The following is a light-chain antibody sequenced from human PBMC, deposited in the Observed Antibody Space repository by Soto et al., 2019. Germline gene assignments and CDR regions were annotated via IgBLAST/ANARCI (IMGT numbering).Light chain of an antibody. CDR2: AAS. Sequence: DIQMTQSPSTMSASAGDSVTITCRASQSISSWLAWYQHKPGKAPKLLIYAASNLDSGVPSRFSGRGSGTEFSLTISNLQPYDCATDYCHQYENYWTFGQGTKVDIK. CDR3: HQYENYWT. CDR1: QSISSW. J-gene: IGKJ1*01. V-gene: IGKV1-5*01.